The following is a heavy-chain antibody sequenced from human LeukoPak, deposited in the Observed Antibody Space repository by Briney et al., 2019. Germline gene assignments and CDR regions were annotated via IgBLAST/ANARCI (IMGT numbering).Heavy chain of an antibody. CDR2: ISPTGSTT. CDR1: GLSFSGHW. J-gene: IGHJ4*02. V-gene: IGHV3-74*01. CDR3: ARGPNSNWSGLDF. D-gene: IGHD6-6*01. Sequence: GGSLRLSCTASGLSFSGHWMHWARQLPGKGLVWVSRISPTGSTTRYADSVKGRFTVSRDNAKNTLYLQVNNLRAEDTAVYYCARGPNSNWSGLDFWGQGTLLTVSS.